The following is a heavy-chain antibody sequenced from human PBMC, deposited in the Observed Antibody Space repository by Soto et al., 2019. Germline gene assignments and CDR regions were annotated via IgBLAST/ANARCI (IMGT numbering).Heavy chain of an antibody. CDR3: ARYSSSSGRWFDP. J-gene: IGHJ5*02. Sequence: QVQLQESGPGLVKPSQTLSLTCTVSGGSISSGGYYWSWIRQHPGKGLEWIGYIYYSGSTYYNPSLKSRVTISVDTSKNQFSLKLSSVTAAATAVYYCARYSSSSGRWFDPWGQGTLVTVSS. D-gene: IGHD6-6*01. V-gene: IGHV4-31*03. CDR1: GGSISSGGYY. CDR2: IYYSGST.